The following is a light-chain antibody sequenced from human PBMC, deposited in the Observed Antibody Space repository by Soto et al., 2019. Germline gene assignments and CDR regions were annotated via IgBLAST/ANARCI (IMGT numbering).Light chain of an antibody. V-gene: IGKV3-11*01. Sequence: EIVLTQSPGTLSFYPGESATLSCRASQSVDNYLAWYQHKPGQAPRLLIYDASNRAPGIPARFSGSGSGTDFTLTISSLEPEDFAIYYCQQRRNWPPYTFGQGTRLEIK. CDR1: QSVDNY. CDR3: QQRRNWPPYT. CDR2: DAS. J-gene: IGKJ2*01.